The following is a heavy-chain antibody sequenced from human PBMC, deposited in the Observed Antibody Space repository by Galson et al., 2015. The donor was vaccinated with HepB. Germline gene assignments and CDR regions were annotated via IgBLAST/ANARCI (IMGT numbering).Heavy chain of an antibody. D-gene: IGHD3-10*01. Sequence: ETLSLTCTVSGGSISSYYWSWIRQPPGKGLEWIGYIYYSGSTNYNPSLKSRVTISVDTSKNQFSLKLSSVTAADTAVYYCARGIVGLWFGELLLEYYFDYWGRGTLVTVSS. V-gene: IGHV4-59*01. CDR3: ARGIVGLWFGELLLEYYFDY. CDR2: IYYSGST. J-gene: IGHJ4*02. CDR1: GGSISSYY.